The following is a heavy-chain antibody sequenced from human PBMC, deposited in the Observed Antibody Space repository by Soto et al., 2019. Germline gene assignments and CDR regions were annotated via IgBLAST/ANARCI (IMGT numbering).Heavy chain of an antibody. CDR1: GFTFSSYS. CDR2: ISSSSSYI. D-gene: IGHD6-13*01. CDR3: ARDFYSSSWYYYYGMDV. Sequence: PGGSLRLSCAASGFTFSSYSMNWVRQAPGKGLEWVSSISSSSSYIYYADSVKGRFTISRDNAKNSLYLQMNSLRAEDTAVYYCARDFYSSSWYYYYGMDVWGQGTTVTVSS. J-gene: IGHJ6*02. V-gene: IGHV3-21*01.